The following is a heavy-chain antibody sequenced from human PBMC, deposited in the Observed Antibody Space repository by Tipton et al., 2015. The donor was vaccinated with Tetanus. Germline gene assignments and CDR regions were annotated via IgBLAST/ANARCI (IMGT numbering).Heavy chain of an antibody. CDR3: AREVPAAGHFDS. Sequence: TLSLTCAVSGVSIRNGGYSWSWIRQPPGKGLEWIGYTYHTGGTYYNPSLKSRVTISVDTSKNQFSLKLSSVTAADTAIYYCAREVPAAGHFDSWGQGTLVTVSS. D-gene: IGHD2-2*01. CDR2: TYHTGGT. J-gene: IGHJ4*02. V-gene: IGHV4-30-2*01. CDR1: GVSIRNGGYS.